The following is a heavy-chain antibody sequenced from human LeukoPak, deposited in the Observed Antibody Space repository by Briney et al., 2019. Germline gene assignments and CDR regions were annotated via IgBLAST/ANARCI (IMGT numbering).Heavy chain of an antibody. V-gene: IGHV3-23*01. CDR3: ARDRNAFDI. Sequence: PGGSLRLSCAASGFTFSNYAMSWVRRAPGKGLEWVSALSAGGDFAYYADSVKGRFTISRDNSKNTLYLQMNSLRAEDTAVYYCARDRNAFDIWGQGTMVTVSS. CDR2: LSAGGDFA. J-gene: IGHJ3*02. CDR1: GFTFSNYA.